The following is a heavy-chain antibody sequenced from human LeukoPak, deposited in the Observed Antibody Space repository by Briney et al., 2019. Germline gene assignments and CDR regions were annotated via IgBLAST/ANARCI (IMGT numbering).Heavy chain of an antibody. D-gene: IGHD3-16*01. J-gene: IGHJ2*01. CDR2: IHLSGST. Sequence: SETLSLTCTVSGGSISFHYWSWIRQPPGKGLEWIGYIHLSGSTYYDPSLRSRVPISGDTSKNQFSLRLNSVTAADTAVYYCARGGVWYFDLWGRGTLVTVSS. CDR1: GGSISFHY. V-gene: IGHV4-59*11. CDR3: ARGGVWYFDL.